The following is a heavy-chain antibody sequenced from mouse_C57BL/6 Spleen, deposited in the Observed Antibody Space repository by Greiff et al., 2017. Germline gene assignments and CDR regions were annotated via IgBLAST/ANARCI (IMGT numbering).Heavy chain of an antibody. D-gene: IGHD6-1*01. CDR2: IYPGDGDT. Sequence: QVQLQQSGPELVKPGASVKISCKASGYAFRSSWMNWVKQRPGKGLEWIGRIYPGDGDTNYNGKFKGKATLTADKSSSTAYMQLSSLTSEDSAVXFCAREGSSFAYWGQGTLVTVSA. CDR3: AREGSSFAY. V-gene: IGHV1-82*01. CDR1: GYAFRSSW. J-gene: IGHJ3*01.